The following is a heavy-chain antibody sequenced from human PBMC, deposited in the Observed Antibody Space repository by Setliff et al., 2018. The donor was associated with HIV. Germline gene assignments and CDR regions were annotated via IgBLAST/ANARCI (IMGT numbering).Heavy chain of an antibody. Sequence: GGSLRLSCAASGFTASGFTFSSAWMTWVRQCPGKGLEWLGRMTSRHDGGTTDYAAPLKGRFTISRDDSKNTLYLQMNSLKTEDTAVYYCAYYRDSTVHQDYWGQGTLVTVSS. CDR3: AYYRDSTVHQDY. V-gene: IGHV3-15*01. J-gene: IGHJ4*02. CDR1: GFTFSSAW. CDR2: MTSRHDGGTT. D-gene: IGHD3-22*01.